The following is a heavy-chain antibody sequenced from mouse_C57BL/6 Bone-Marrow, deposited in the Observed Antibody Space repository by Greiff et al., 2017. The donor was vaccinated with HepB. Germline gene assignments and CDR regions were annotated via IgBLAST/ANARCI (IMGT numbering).Heavy chain of an antibody. D-gene: IGHD2-4*01. V-gene: IGHV1-4*01. CDR2: INPSSGYT. J-gene: IGHJ2*01. CDR1: GYTFTSYT. CDR3: AFYDYDYFDY. Sequence: QVQLQQSGAELARPGASVKMSCKASGYTFTSYTMHWVKQRPGQGLEWIGYINPSSGYTKYNQKFKDKATLIADKSSSTAYMQLSSLTSEDSAVYYCAFYDYDYFDYWGQGTTLTVSS.